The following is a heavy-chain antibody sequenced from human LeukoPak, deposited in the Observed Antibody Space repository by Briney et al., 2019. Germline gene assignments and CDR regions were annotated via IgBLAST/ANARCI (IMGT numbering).Heavy chain of an antibody. Sequence: PGGSLRLSCAASGFTFSSYWMSLVRQAAGKGLEWVANIKQDGSEKYYVDSVKGRFTISRDNAKNSLYLQMNSLRAEDTAVYYCARYYDIWGVVGYYYYGMDVWGQGTTVTVSS. D-gene: IGHD3-9*01. CDR3: ARYYDIWGVVGYYYYGMDV. CDR1: GFTFSSYW. CDR2: IKQDGSEK. V-gene: IGHV3-7*01. J-gene: IGHJ6*02.